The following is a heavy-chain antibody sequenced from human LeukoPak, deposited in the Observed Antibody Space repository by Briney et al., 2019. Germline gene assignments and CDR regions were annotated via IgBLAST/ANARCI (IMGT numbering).Heavy chain of an antibody. J-gene: IGHJ4*02. CDR2: IIPIFGTA. Sequence: GASVTVSCKASGGTFSSYAISWVRQAPGQGLEWMGGIIPIFGTANYAQKFQGRVTITADESTSTAYMELSSLRSEDTAVYYCASKTGLAAAGVDYWGQGTLVTVSS. CDR3: ASKTGLAAAGVDY. D-gene: IGHD6-13*01. CDR1: GGTFSSYA. V-gene: IGHV1-69*13.